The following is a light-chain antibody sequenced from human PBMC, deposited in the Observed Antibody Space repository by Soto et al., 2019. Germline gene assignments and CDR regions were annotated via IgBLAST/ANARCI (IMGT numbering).Light chain of an antibody. Sequence: ESVLTQSPGTLSLSPGERATLSCRASQSVSSSYLAWYQQKPGQAPRLLIYDASTRATGIPDRISGSGSGTDFTLTISRLEPEDFAVYYCQQYGSSPWTFGQGTRVEIK. J-gene: IGKJ1*01. CDR1: QSVSSSY. V-gene: IGKV3-20*01. CDR2: DAS. CDR3: QQYGSSPWT.